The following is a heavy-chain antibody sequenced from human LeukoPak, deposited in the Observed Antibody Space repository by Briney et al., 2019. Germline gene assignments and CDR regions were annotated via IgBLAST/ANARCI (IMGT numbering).Heavy chain of an antibody. J-gene: IGHJ4*02. V-gene: IGHV3-21*01. CDR1: GFTFSSYT. CDR2: ISSSSTYI. D-gene: IGHD4-17*01. CDR3: AKEEGITVTTFDY. Sequence: GGSLRLSCAASGFTFSSYTMNWVRQAPGKGLEWVSSISSSSTYIYYADSVKGRFTISRDNAENSLFLQMNSLRAEDTAVYYCAKEEGITVTTFDYWGQGTLVTVSS.